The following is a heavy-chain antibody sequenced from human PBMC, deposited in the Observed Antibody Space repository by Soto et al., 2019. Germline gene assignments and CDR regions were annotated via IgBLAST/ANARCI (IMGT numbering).Heavy chain of an antibody. J-gene: IGHJ6*03. CDR1: GGSISSSSYY. CDR2: IYYSGST. CDR3: ARPVLDYYYMDV. Sequence: SETLSLTCTVSGGSISSSSYYWGWIRQPPGKGLEWIGSIYYSGSTYYNPSLKSRVTISVDTSKNQFSLKLSSVTAADTAVYYCARPVLDYYYMDVWGKGTTVTVSS. V-gene: IGHV4-39*01.